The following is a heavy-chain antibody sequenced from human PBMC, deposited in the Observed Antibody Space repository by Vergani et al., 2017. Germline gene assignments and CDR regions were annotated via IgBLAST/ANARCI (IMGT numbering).Heavy chain of an antibody. D-gene: IGHD6-13*01. Sequence: QVQLVQSEAEVKKPGASVKVSCKASGYTFTNYGINWVRQAPGQGLEWMGWISAYNGNTNYAQKLQGRVTRTTDTSTSTAYMELRSLRSDDTAVYYCARGRIAAAGTLYYYYGMDVWGQGTTVTVSS. CDR3: ARGRIAAAGTLYYYYGMDV. J-gene: IGHJ6*02. CDR1: GYTFTNYG. CDR2: ISAYNGNT. V-gene: IGHV1-18*01.